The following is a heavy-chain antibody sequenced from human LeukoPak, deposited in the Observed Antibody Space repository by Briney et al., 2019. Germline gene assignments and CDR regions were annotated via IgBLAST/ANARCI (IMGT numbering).Heavy chain of an antibody. CDR1: GLTVSGNY. CDR3: ARDTHYCSGGSCQGD. J-gene: IGHJ4*02. Sequence: PGGSLRLSCAASGLTVSGNYMSWVRQAPGKGLEWVSVIYSGGSTYYADSVKGRFTISRDNSKNTLYLQMNSLRAEDTAVYYCARDTHYCSGGSCQGDWGQGTLVTVSS. CDR2: IYSGGST. V-gene: IGHV3-66*01. D-gene: IGHD2-15*01.